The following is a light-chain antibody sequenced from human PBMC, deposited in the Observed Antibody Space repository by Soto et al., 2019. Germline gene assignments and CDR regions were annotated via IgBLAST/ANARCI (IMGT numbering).Light chain of an antibody. V-gene: IGKV3-20*01. Sequence: EIVLTQSPGILSLSPGERATLSCRASQSVSNDFLAWYQQKPGQAPRLLIYGASTRATGVPDRFSGSGSGADFTLTISRLEPEDFAVYYCQQYGGSPITFGQGTRLEIK. CDR2: GAS. J-gene: IGKJ5*01. CDR1: QSVSNDF. CDR3: QQYGGSPIT.